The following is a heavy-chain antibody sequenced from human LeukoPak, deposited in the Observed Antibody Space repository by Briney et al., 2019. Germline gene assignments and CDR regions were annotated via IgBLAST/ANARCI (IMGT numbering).Heavy chain of an antibody. CDR1: GFIFSNYG. Sequence: GRSLRLSCAASGFIFSNYGMHWVRQAPGKGLEWVAVISYDGSNQYYADSVKGRFTISRDNSKNTLYVQMNSLRAEDTAVYYCAGHHTRGSAQRVDYWGQGTLVTVSS. J-gene: IGHJ4*02. V-gene: IGHV3-30*03. D-gene: IGHD3-10*01. CDR2: ISYDGSNQ. CDR3: AGHHTRGSAQRVDY.